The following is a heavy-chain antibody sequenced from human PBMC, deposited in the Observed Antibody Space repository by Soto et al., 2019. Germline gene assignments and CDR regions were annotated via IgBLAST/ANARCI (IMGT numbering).Heavy chain of an antibody. CDR3: AALYDSSGYVDY. CDR2: IVVGSGNT. D-gene: IGHD3-22*01. CDR1: GFTFTSSA. Sequence: ASVKVSCKASGFTFTSSAVQWVRQARGQRLEWIGWIVVGSGNTNYAQKFQERVTITRDMSTSTAYMELSSLRSEDTAVYYCAALYDSSGYVDYWGQGTLVTVSS. V-gene: IGHV1-58*01. J-gene: IGHJ4*02.